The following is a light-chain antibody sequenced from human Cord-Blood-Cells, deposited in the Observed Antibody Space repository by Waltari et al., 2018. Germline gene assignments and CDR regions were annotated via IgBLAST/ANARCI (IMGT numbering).Light chain of an antibody. CDR3: CSYAGSSTWV. V-gene: IGLV2-23*01. CDR2: EGS. CDR1: SSDVGSYNL. J-gene: IGLJ3*02. Sequence: QSALTQPASVSGSPGQSITISCTGTSSDVGSYNLVSLYQQHPGKAPKLMIYEGSKRPSGVSNRFSGSKSGNTASLTISGLQAEDEADDYCCSYAGSSTWVFGGGTKLTVL.